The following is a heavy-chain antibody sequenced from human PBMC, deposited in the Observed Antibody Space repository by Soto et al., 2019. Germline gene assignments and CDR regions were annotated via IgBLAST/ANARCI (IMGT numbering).Heavy chain of an antibody. Sequence: PWGSLRLSCAASGFTFSDYYMTWLRQAPGKGPECISYISFGSSFTNYAFSVEGRFNISRDNVKNTIYLQMDSLRFGDTAVYYCATGLSRRISNYLDPWGHGVLVTVSS. CDR1: GFTFSDYY. CDR2: ISFGSSFT. CDR3: ATGLSRRISNYLDP. D-gene: IGHD2-15*01. J-gene: IGHJ5*02. V-gene: IGHV3-11*06.